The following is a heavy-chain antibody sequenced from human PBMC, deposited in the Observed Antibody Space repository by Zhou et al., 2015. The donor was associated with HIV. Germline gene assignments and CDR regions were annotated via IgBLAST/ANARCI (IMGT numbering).Heavy chain of an antibody. J-gene: IGHJ4*02. CDR1: GYTFSNHD. D-gene: IGHD5-24*01. CDR2: VNPNSGKT. CDR3: ARLEGYSGWLL. Sequence: QVQLVQSGAEVKKPGASVKVSCKASGYTFSNHDINWVRQAPGQGLEWMGWVNPNSGKTGYAQEFQDRVTMTRNASISTAYMELSSLKSEDSAVYYCARLEGYSGWLLWGQGTLVTVSS. V-gene: IGHV1-8*01.